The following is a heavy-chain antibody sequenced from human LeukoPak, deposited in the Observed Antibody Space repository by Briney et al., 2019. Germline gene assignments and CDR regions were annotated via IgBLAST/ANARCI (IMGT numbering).Heavy chain of an antibody. J-gene: IGHJ4*02. CDR1: GGSFSGYY. CDR3: AREPARRWQQLERYY. CDR2: INHSGST. V-gene: IGHV4-34*01. D-gene: IGHD6-13*01. Sequence: SETLSLTCAVYGGSFSGYYWSWIRQPPGKGLDWIGEINHSGSTNYNPSLKSRVTISVDTSKNQFSLKLSSVTGADTAGYHCAREPARRWQQLERYYWGQGNRVTVSS.